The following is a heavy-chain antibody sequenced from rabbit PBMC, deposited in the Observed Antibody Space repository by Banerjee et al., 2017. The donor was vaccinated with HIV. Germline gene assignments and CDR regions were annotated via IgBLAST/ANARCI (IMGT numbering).Heavy chain of an antibody. J-gene: IGHJ4*01. Sequence: QEQLEESGGDLVKPEGSLTLTCTASGFSFSSSYWICWVRQAPGKGLEWIACIGAVSTYYATWAKGRFTISKTSSTTVTLQMTSLTAADTATYFCGRGTDVGGWNFNLWGPGTLVTVS. V-gene: IGHV1S45*01. CDR3: GRGTDVGGWNFNL. CDR1: GFSFSSSYW. CDR2: IGAVST. D-gene: IGHD1-1*01.